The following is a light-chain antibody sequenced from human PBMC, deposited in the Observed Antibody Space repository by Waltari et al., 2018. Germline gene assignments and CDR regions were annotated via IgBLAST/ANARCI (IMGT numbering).Light chain of an antibody. Sequence: EIVLTQSPATLSLSPGERVTLSCRASQSVDNYLLWYQQKPGQTPRLLIYGASNRATGIPARFSGSGSGTYFTLTIDSLESEDFAVYYCHQRSNWPITFGQGTRLEIK. J-gene: IGKJ5*01. V-gene: IGKV3-11*01. CDR2: GAS. CDR3: HQRSNWPIT. CDR1: QSVDNY.